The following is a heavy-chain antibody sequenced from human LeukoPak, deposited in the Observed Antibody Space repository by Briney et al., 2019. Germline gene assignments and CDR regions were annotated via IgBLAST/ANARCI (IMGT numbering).Heavy chain of an antibody. CDR1: GGPFSGDY. CDR3: ARLKLGAYFDL. V-gene: IGHV4-59*08. CDR2: VYNSGDT. J-gene: IGHJ2*01. Sequence: PSETLSLTCAVYGGPFSGDYWSWIRQSPGKGLERVGYVYNSGDTGKNPSLKSRVTILLDTSKNQCSLKLTSVSAADTAVYYCARLKLGAYFDLWGRGTLVTVSS. D-gene: IGHD3-16*01.